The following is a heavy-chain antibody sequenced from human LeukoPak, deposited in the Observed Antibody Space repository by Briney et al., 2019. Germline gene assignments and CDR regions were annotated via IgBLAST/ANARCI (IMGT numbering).Heavy chain of an antibody. V-gene: IGHV4-38-2*02. CDR3: ARVTGYRIEDYFDY. J-gene: IGHJ4*02. D-gene: IGHD6-13*01. CDR1: GYSMSSGYY. CDR2: MYHTGST. Sequence: SETLSLTCTVSGYSMSSGYYWGWIRQPPERGLEWIGSMYHTGSTYYNPSLKSRVTISVDTSKNQFSLKLRSVTAADTAVYYCARVTGYRIEDYFDYWGQGTLVTVSS.